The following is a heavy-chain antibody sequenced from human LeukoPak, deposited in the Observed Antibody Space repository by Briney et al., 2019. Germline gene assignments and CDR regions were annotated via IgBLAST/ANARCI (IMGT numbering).Heavy chain of an antibody. J-gene: IGHJ2*01. CDR2: ISYDGSNK. CDR1: GFTFSNHA. CDR3: ARPDYGGNWYFDL. Sequence: GGSLRLSCAASGFTFSNHAMHWVRQAPGKGLEWVAVISYDGSNKYYADSVKGRFTISRDNSKNTLYLQMNSLRAEDTAVYYCARPDYGGNWYFDLWGGGALVTVSS. D-gene: IGHD4-23*01. V-gene: IGHV3-30-3*01.